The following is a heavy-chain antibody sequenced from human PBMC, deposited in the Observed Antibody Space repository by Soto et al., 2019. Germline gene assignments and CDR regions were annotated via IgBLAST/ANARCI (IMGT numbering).Heavy chain of an antibody. J-gene: IGHJ4*02. D-gene: IGHD3-22*01. CDR1: GFTFSSYA. CDR3: AKESHYYDSSGPQDY. CDR2: ISGSGGST. Sequence: GGSLRLSCAASGFTFSSYAMSWVRQAPGKGLEWVSAISGSGGSTYYTDSVKGRFTISRDNSKNTLYLQMNSLRAEDTAVYYCAKESHYYDSSGPQDYWGQGTLVTVSS. V-gene: IGHV3-23*01.